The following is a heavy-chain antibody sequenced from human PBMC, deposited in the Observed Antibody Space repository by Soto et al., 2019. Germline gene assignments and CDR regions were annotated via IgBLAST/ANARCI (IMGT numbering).Heavy chain of an antibody. J-gene: IGHJ6*02. CDR1: GYTFTNYA. CDR3: ARVGQWGGMDV. D-gene: IGHD1-26*01. Sequence: QVQFVQSGAEEKKPGASVRLSCKASGYTFTNYAIHWVRQAPAQRPEWLGWINSGNGNTKYSQTFQGRVTITRDTSANTAYIELSSLRSEDTAVYYCARVGQWGGMDVWGQGTTVTVSS. CDR2: INSGNGNT. V-gene: IGHV1-3*05.